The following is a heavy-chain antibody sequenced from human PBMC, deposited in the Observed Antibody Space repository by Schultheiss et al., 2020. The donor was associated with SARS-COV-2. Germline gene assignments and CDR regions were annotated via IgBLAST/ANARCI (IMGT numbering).Heavy chain of an antibody. CDR2: IYYSGST. Sequence: SQTLSLTCTVSGGSISSYYWSWIRQPPGKGLEWIGYIYYSGSTNYNPSLKSRVTISVDTSKNQFSLKLSSVTAADTAVYYCARGRFFWSGSSPFDYWGQGTLVTVSS. J-gene: IGHJ4*02. CDR3: ARGRFFWSGSSPFDY. V-gene: IGHV4-59*12. CDR1: GGSISSYY. D-gene: IGHD3-3*01.